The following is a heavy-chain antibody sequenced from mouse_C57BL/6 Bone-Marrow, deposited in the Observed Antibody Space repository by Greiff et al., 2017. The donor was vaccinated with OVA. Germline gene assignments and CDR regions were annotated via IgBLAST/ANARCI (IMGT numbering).Heavy chain of an antibody. J-gene: IGHJ3*01. CDR2: IYPRSGNT. Sequence: VKLMESGAELARPGASVKLSCKASGYTFTSYGISWVKQRTGQGLEWIGEIYPRSGNTYYNEKFKGKATLTADKSSSTAYMELRSLTSEDSSVYFCARPFYYYGISYVWCAYWGQGTLVTVSA. CDR1: GYTFTSYG. D-gene: IGHD1-1*01. CDR3: ARPFYYYGISYVWCAY. V-gene: IGHV1-81*01.